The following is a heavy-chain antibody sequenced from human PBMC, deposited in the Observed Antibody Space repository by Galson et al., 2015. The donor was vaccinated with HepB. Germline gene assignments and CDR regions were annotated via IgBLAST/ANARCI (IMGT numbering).Heavy chain of an antibody. Sequence: SLRLSCAASGFTFSSYSMNWVRQAPGKGLEWVSSISSSSSYIYYADSVKGRFTISRDNAKNSLYLQMNSLRAEDTAVYYCARVNKVVRWLQLGFNWFDPWGQGTLVTVSS. CDR2: ISSSSSYI. CDR3: ARVNKVVRWLQLGFNWFDP. CDR1: GFTFSSYS. D-gene: IGHD5-24*01. J-gene: IGHJ5*02. V-gene: IGHV3-21*01.